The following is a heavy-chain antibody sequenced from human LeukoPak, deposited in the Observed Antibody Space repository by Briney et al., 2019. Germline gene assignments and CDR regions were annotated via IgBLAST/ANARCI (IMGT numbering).Heavy chain of an antibody. J-gene: IGHJ4*02. CDR1: GYSFTSYW. V-gene: IGHV5-51*01. CDR2: IYPGDSDT. D-gene: IGHD5-24*01. Sequence: GESLKISCKGSGYSFTSYWIGWVRPMPGKGLEWMGIIYPGDSDTRYSPSFQGQVTISADKSISTAYLQWSSLKASDTAMYYCARWGVEMATIREGYFDYWGQGTLVTVSS. CDR3: ARWGVEMATIREGYFDY.